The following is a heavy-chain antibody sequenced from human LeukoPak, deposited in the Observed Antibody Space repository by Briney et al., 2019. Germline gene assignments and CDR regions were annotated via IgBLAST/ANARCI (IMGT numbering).Heavy chain of an antibody. J-gene: IGHJ4*02. Sequence: PGGSLRLSCAASGFTFSGYEMNWVPQAPGKGREWVSYISSSGSAIYYTHSVKGRVTISRDNAKNSLYLQMNSLRAEDTAVYYCAREKAGAFDYWGQGTLVTVSS. CDR2: ISSSGSAI. V-gene: IGHV3-48*03. CDR1: GFTFSGYE. D-gene: IGHD6-19*01. CDR3: AREKAGAFDY.